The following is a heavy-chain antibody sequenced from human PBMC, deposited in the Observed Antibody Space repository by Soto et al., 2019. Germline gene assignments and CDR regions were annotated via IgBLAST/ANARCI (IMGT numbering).Heavy chain of an antibody. CDR1: GFTFRSYN. J-gene: IGHJ4*02. V-gene: IGHV3-48*02. D-gene: IGHD3-10*01. CDR3: ARAPEKSVSDYGFLDS. CDR2: ISSSSSTI. Sequence: EVQLVESGGCVVQPGGYLRLSCEASGFTFRSYNLNWVRQAPGKGLEWVSYISSSSSTIYYADSVKDRFTISRDHAKNSLDLQCNILRDEHTDGYYRARAPEKSVSDYGFLDSCVQGTLV.